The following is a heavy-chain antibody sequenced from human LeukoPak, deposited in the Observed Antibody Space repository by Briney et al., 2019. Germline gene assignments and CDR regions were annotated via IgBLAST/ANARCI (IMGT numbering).Heavy chain of an antibody. D-gene: IGHD6-19*01. CDR1: GFIFSKYA. J-gene: IGHJ4*02. CDR2: ISGSGGAT. V-gene: IGHV3-23*01. CDR3: AKDGRAVAGTGLDY. Sequence: GGSLRLSCAASGFIFSKYAMNWVRQAPEKGLEWVSAISGSGGATDYADSVKGRFTISRDNSNNTVFLEMNSLRAEDTAAYYCAKDGRAVAGTGLDYWGLGTLVTVSS.